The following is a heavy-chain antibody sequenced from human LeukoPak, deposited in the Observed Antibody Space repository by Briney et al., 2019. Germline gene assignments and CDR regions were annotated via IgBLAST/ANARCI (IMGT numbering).Heavy chain of an antibody. V-gene: IGHV3-48*01. J-gene: IGHJ4*02. D-gene: IGHD3-22*01. CDR1: GFTFSSYS. CDR2: ISSSSSTI. CDR3: ARQYYYDSSGQNFDY. Sequence: GGSLRLSCAASGFTFSSYSMNWVRQAPGKGLEWVSYISSSSSTIYYADSVKGRFTISRDNAKNSLYLQMNSLRAEDTAVYYCARQYYYDSSGQNFDYWGQGTLVTVSS.